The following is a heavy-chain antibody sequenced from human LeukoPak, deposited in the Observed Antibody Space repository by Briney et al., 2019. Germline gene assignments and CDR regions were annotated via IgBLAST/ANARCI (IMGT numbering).Heavy chain of an antibody. CDR3: AKEAAVTHWYFAL. D-gene: IGHD4-17*01. Sequence: GGSLRLSCAASGFTVSSSYLSWVRQAPGKGLEWVSIIYSGGNTYYADSVKGLFTISRDNSKNTLYLQMNNLRAEDTAVYHCAKEAAVTHWYFALWGRGTLVTVSS. CDR2: IYSGGNT. J-gene: IGHJ2*01. CDR1: GFTVSSSY. V-gene: IGHV3-53*01.